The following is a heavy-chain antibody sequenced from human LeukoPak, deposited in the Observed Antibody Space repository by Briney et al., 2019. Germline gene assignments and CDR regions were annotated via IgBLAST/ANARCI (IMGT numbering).Heavy chain of an antibody. CDR2: IKQDGSEE. J-gene: IGHJ4*02. D-gene: IGHD3-10*01. Sequence: GGSLRLSCAASGFTFSNYWMSWVRQAPGKGLEWVANIKQDGSEEYYVGSVKGRFTISRDNAENSLYLQMNSLRAEDTAVYYCATNRWFGEPDYWGQGTLVIVSS. CDR3: ATNRWFGEPDY. CDR1: GFTFSNYW. V-gene: IGHV3-7*01.